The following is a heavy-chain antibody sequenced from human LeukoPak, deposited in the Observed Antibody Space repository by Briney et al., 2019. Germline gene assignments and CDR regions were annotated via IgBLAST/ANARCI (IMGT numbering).Heavy chain of an antibody. V-gene: IGHV3-21*01. CDR1: GFTFSSYS. J-gene: IGHJ6*02. Sequence: GGSPRLSCAASGFTFSSYSMNWVRQAPGKGLEWVSSISSSSSYIYYADSVKGRFTISRDNARNSLYLQMNSLRAEDTAVYYCARDESSNYWYYYYGMDVWGQGTTVTVSS. CDR3: ARDESSNYWYYYYGMDV. D-gene: IGHD4-11*01. CDR2: ISSSSSYI.